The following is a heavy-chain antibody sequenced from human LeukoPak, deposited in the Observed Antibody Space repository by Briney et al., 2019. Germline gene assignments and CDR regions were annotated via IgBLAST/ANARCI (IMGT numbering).Heavy chain of an antibody. D-gene: IGHD1-14*01. CDR1: GFTFSSYW. Sequence: GGSLRLSCAASGFTFSSYWMHWVRQAPGKGLVWVSRISSDGSSTSYADSVKGRFTIFRDNAKNTLYLQMNSLGAEDTAVYYCAGALPPSVNNPWKWGQGTQVTVSS. V-gene: IGHV3-74*01. J-gene: IGHJ4*02. CDR3: AGALPPSVNNPWK. CDR2: ISSDGSST.